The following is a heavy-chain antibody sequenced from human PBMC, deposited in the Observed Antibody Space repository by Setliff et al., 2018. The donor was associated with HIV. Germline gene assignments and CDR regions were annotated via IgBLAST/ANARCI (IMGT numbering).Heavy chain of an antibody. J-gene: IGHJ4*02. CDR2: INTKTGNP. D-gene: IGHD3-10*01. CDR1: GYTFTSHA. V-gene: IGHV7-4-1*02. Sequence: ASVKVSCKASGYTFTSHAMNWVRQATGQGLEWLGWINTKTGNPTYVQGFPGQFVFSLDTSVSTAYLEISSLKAEDTAVYYCARAPFLQFFRGSPYYFDYGGQGSLVTVSS. CDR3: ARAPFLQFFRGSPYYFDY.